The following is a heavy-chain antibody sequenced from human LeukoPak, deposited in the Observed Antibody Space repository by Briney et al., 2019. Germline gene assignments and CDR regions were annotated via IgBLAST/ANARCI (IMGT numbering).Heavy chain of an antibody. D-gene: IGHD6-6*01. V-gene: IGHV4-59*11. J-gene: IGHJ4*02. CDR1: GGSISSHY. CDR3: ARGGSRIAAPHY. CDR2: IYYSGST. Sequence: SETLSLTCTVSGGSISSHYWSWIRQPPGKGLEWIGYIYYSGSTNYNPSLKSRVTISVDTSKNQFSLKLSSVTAADTAVYYCARGGSRIAAPHYWGQGTLVTVSS.